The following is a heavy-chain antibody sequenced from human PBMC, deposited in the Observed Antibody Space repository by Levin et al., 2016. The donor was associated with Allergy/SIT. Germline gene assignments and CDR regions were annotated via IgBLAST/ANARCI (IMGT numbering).Heavy chain of an antibody. Sequence: SETLSLTCTVSGASINSYYWSWIRQPPGKGLEWIGFISHTGTTSYNPSLKSRVTISVDTSKTQFSLEVKSLTAADTAVYYCATYDPPARFEYWGQGALVSVSP. V-gene: IGHV4-59*08. CDR2: ISHTGTT. CDR1: GASINSYY. D-gene: IGHD3-3*01. CDR3: ATYDPPARFEY. J-gene: IGHJ4*02.